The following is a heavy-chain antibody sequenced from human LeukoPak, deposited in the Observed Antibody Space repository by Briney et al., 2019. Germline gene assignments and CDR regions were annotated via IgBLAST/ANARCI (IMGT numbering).Heavy chain of an antibody. CDR3: VRARLERRISAFDS. V-gene: IGHV4-38-2*02. CDR1: GGSINSSFY. D-gene: IGHD1-1*01. J-gene: IGHJ4*02. Sequence: SETLSLTCTVSGGSINSSFYWDWIRQPPGKGLEWIGIILQSGSTYYNPSLKSRVTISVDTSKNQFSLRLSSVTAADTAVYYCVRARLERRISAFDSWGQGTLVTVSS. CDR2: ILQSGST.